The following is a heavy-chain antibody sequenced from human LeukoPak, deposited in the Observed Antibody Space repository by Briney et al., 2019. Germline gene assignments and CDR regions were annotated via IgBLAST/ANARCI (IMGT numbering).Heavy chain of an antibody. CDR1: GGSIRSYY. V-gene: IGHV4-59*01. CDR2: IHHSGST. J-gene: IGHJ4*02. D-gene: IGHD3-22*01. CDR3: ARRGYYYDSRGYYYFDY. Sequence: SETLPLTCTVSGGSIRSYYWGWIRQPPGKGLEWIGDIHHSGSTDYKPSLKSRVTISVDTSKNQFSLKLSSVTAADTAVYHCARRGYYYDSRGYYYFDYWGQGTLVTVSS.